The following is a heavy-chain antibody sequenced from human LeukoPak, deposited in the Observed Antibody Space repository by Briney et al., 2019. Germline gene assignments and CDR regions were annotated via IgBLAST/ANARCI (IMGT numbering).Heavy chain of an antibody. Sequence: ASVKVSCKASGYTFTSYDINWVRQATGQGLEWMGWMNPNSGNTGYAQKFQGRATMTRNTSISTAYMELSSLRSEDTAVYYCARSSFIAAAGYFYWGQGTLVTVSS. D-gene: IGHD6-13*01. CDR3: ARSSFIAAAGYFY. CDR1: GYTFTSYD. CDR2: MNPNSGNT. V-gene: IGHV1-8*01. J-gene: IGHJ4*02.